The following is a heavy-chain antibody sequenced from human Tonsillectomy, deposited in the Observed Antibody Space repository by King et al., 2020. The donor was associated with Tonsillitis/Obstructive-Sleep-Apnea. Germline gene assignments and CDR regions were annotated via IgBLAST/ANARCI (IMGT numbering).Heavy chain of an antibody. CDR3: AKSVGYDFSTGSLDS. J-gene: IGHJ4*02. CDR1: GFTFSSYG. CDR2: ISYDGTNK. D-gene: IGHD3-3*01. V-gene: IGHV3-30*18. Sequence: VQLVESGGGVVQPGRSLRLPCAASGFTFSSYGMHWVRQAPGQGLEGVAVISYDGTNKYYADSVKGRFTISRDNSKNTLDLQMNNLRAEDTAGFYCAKSVGYDFSTGSLDSGGQGTLATVSS.